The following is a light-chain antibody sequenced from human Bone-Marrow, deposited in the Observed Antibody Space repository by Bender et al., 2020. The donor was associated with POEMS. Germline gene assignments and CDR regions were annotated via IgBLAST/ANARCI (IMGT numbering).Light chain of an antibody. CDR2: SNN. V-gene: IGLV1-44*01. CDR3: AAWDDSLTGLYV. Sequence: QSVLTQPPSASGTPGQRVTISCSGSSSNIGRNTVNWYQQLPGTAPKLLIYSNNQRPSGVPDRFSGSKSGTSASLAISGLQSEDEADYYCAAWDDSLTGLYVFGTGTEVTVL. CDR1: SSNIGRNT. J-gene: IGLJ1*01.